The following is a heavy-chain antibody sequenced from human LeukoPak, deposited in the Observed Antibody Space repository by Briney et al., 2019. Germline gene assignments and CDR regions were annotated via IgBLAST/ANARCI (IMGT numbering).Heavy chain of an antibody. CDR3: VKFTGPDY. CDR2: INSGGSST. V-gene: IGHV3-74*01. CDR1: GFTFSTNW. J-gene: IGHJ4*02. D-gene: IGHD3-10*01. Sequence: GGSLRLSCAASGFTFSTNWMNCVRSVPGKGLVWVSRINSGGSSTNYADFVKGRFTSSRDNAKYTLYLQMNSLRADDTAVYYCVKFTGPDYWGQGTLVTVSS.